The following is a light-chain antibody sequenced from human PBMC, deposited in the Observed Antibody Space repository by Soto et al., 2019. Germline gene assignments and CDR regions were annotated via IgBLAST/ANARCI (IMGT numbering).Light chain of an antibody. CDR1: QSVSSY. J-gene: IGKJ1*01. CDR3: LQYYAWTQGT. CDR2: GAS. V-gene: IGKV3-15*01. Sequence: EIVMTQSPATLSVSPGERATLSCRASQSVSSYLAWYQQKPGQAPRLLIYGASTRATGIPARFSGSGSRTEITLTISSMQSEYFAVSYCLQYYAWTQGTFGQETKVEI.